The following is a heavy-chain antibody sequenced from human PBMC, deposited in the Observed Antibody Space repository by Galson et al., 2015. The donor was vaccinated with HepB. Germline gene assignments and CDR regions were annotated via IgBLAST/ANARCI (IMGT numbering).Heavy chain of an antibody. J-gene: IGHJ4*02. CDR1: GFTFDDYA. CDR2: ISWNSGSI. CDR3: AKAIGRNAFTASDY. Sequence: SLRLSCAASGFTFDDYAMHWVRQAPGKGLEWVSGISWNSGSIGYADSVKGRCTISRDNAKNSLYLQMNSLRAEDTALYYCAKAIGRNAFTASDYWGQGTLVTVSS. D-gene: IGHD1-14*01. V-gene: IGHV3-9*01.